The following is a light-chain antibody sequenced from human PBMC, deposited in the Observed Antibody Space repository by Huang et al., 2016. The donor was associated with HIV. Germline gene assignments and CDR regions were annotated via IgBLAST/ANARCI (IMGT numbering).Light chain of an antibody. CDR1: QSILYTSNNKNF. Sequence: DIVMTQSPDSLAVSLGERATINCTSSQSILYTSNNKNFLAWYQQKPGQPPKLLIYWASTRESGVPDRFSGSGSATDVTLTVGSLQAEDVAIYYCQQYYATPYTFGQGTKLEIK. CDR3: QQYYATPYT. CDR2: WAS. J-gene: IGKJ2*01. V-gene: IGKV4-1*01.